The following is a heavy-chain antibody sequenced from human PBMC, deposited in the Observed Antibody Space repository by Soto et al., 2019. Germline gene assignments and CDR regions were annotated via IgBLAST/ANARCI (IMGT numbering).Heavy chain of an antibody. V-gene: IGHV3-30-3*01. Sequence: GGSLRLSCAASGFTFSSYAMHWVRQAPGKGLEWVAVISYDGSNKYYADSVKGRFTISRDNSKNTLYLQMNSLRAEDTAVYYCARDHRSVPQSYGMDVWGQGTTVTVSS. J-gene: IGHJ6*02. CDR1: GFTFSSYA. CDR2: ISYDGSNK. CDR3: ARDHRSVPQSYGMDV. D-gene: IGHD6-6*01.